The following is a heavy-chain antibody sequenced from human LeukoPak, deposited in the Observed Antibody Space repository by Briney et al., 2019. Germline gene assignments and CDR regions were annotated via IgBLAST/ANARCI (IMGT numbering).Heavy chain of an antibody. CDR2: IYSGGST. D-gene: IGHD3-22*01. CDR3: ARHRYYDSSVYYYVKDAFDI. V-gene: IGHV3-66*04. J-gene: IGHJ3*02. Sequence: GGSLRLSCAASGFAFRSYEMNWGRQAPGKGLEWVSVIYSGGSTYYADSVKGRFTISRDNSKTTLYLQMNSLRAEDTAVYYCARHRYYDSSVYYYVKDAFDIWGQGTMVAVSS. CDR1: GFAFRSYE.